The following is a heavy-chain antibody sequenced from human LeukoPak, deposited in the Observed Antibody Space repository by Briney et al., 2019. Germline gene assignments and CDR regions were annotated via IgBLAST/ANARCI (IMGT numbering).Heavy chain of an antibody. CDR2: ISGSGGST. CDR1: GFTFSSYA. Sequence: GGSLRLSCAASGFTFSSYAMSWVRQAPGKGLEWVSAISGSGGSTYYADSVKGRFTISRDNSKNTLYLQMNSLRAEDTAVYYCARSSYSGWGYYFDYWGQGTLVTVSS. CDR3: ARSSYSGWGYYFDY. V-gene: IGHV3-23*01. J-gene: IGHJ4*02. D-gene: IGHD6-19*01.